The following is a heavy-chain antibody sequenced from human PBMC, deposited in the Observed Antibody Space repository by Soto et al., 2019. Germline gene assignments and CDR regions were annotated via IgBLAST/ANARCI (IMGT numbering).Heavy chain of an antibody. CDR2: MNPNSGKG. V-gene: IGHV1-8*01. CDR1: GYIFGNYD. CDR3: ARMATSGTLNWFDP. Sequence: ASVKVSCKASGYIFGNYDISWVRQGTGQGLEWMGWMNPNSGKGGYAQKFQGRVTITRYTSTSTAYMGLSSLTSDDTAIYYCARMATSGTLNWFDPWGQGXLVTVYS. J-gene: IGHJ5*02.